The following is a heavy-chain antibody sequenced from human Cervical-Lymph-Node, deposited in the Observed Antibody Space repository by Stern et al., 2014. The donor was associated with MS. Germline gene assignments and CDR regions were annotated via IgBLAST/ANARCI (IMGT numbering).Heavy chain of an antibody. CDR3: ARRGSARRGSGWLDP. CDR1: GGTSSRHA. V-gene: IGHV1-69*01. Sequence: QVQLVQSGAEVKEPGSSVKVSCTASGGTSSRHAISWVRQAPGQGLEGMGGIIPVLSTTNYAQKFQGRVTITADDSTSTTFLELSGLTSNDTALYYCARRGSARRGSGWLDPWGQGTLVIVSS. D-gene: IGHD3-10*01. J-gene: IGHJ5*02. CDR2: IIPVLSTT.